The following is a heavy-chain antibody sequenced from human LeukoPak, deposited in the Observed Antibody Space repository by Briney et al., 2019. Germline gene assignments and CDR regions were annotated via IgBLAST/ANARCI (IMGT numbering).Heavy chain of an antibody. V-gene: IGHV1-8*02. CDR2: MNPNSGNT. J-gene: IGHJ4*02. CDR3: ARIRFGELLPDY. Sequence: ASVKVSCKASGYTFTGYYMHWVRQATGQGLEWMGWMNPNSGNTGYAQKFQGRVTMTRNTSISTAYMELSSLRSEDTAVYYCARIRFGELLPDYWGQGTLVTVSS. D-gene: IGHD3-10*01. CDR1: GYTFTGYY.